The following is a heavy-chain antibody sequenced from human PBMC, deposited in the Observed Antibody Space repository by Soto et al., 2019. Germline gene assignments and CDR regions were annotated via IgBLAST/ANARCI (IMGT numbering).Heavy chain of an antibody. J-gene: IGHJ6*02. D-gene: IGHD2-2*01. V-gene: IGHV1-69*01. Sequence: QVQLVQSGAEVKKPGSSVKVSCKASGGTFSSYAISWVRQAPGQGLEWMGGIIPISGTANYAQKFQSRVTITADESTSTAYMELSSLRSEDTAVYYCARSQGSSTSLEIYYYYYYGMDVWGQWTTVTVSS. CDR2: IIPISGTA. CDR1: GGTFSSYA. CDR3: ARSQGSSTSLEIYYYYYYGMDV.